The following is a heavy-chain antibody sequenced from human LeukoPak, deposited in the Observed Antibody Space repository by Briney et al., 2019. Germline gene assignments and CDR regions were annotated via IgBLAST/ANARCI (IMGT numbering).Heavy chain of an antibody. CDR2: INPNSGGT. V-gene: IGHV1-2*02. Sequence: ASVKVSCKASGYTFTGYYIHWVRQAPGQGLGWMGWINPNSGGTNYAQKFQGRVTMTRDTSISTAYLDLSSLRSDDTALYYCARIGNYYSGMYYFDSWGQGTLVTVSS. CDR1: GYTFTGYY. D-gene: IGHD3-10*01. J-gene: IGHJ4*02. CDR3: ARIGNYYSGMYYFDS.